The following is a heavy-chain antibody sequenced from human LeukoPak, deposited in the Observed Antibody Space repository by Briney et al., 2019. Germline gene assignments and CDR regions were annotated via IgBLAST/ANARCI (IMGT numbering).Heavy chain of an antibody. Sequence: GGSLRLSCVGSGFTFSSHAMSWVRQAPEKGLEWVSGIYESGQTTHYADSVKGRFTISRDNSKNTLYLQMDSLRGEDTAIYYCAKDYRIGYSDHFDYWGQGALVTVSS. CDR3: AKDYRIGYSDHFDY. D-gene: IGHD2-21*01. J-gene: IGHJ4*02. CDR2: IYESGQTT. CDR1: GFTFSSHA. V-gene: IGHV3-23*01.